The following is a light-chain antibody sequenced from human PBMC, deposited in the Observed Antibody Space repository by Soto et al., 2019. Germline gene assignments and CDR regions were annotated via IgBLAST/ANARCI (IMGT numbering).Light chain of an antibody. CDR3: QQSYSYPLT. CDR1: QSISNY. CDR2: AAS. J-gene: IGKJ4*01. V-gene: IGKV1-39*01. Sequence: DIQMTQSPSSLSASVGDRVTITCRASQSISNYLNWYQQKPGKAPKLLIYAASSLQSGVPSRFSGSGSGTDFTLTISSLQPEHFATYYCQQSYSYPLTFGGGTKVEIK.